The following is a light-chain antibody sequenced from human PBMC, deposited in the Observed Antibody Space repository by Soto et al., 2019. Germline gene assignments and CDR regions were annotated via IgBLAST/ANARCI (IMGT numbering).Light chain of an antibody. CDR1: SSDIGAFNY. V-gene: IGLV2-14*03. CDR3: TSFASASTRV. J-gene: IGLJ3*02. Sequence: QSALTQPASVSGSPGQSVSIPCTGTSSDIGAFNYVSWYQQHPGKAPKVLIYGVTNRPSGVAYRFSGSKSGNTASLIVSVLRPEDEADYYCTSFASASTRVFGRGTKLTVL. CDR2: GVT.